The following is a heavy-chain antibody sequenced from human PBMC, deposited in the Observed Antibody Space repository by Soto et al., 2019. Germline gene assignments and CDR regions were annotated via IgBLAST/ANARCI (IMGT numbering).Heavy chain of an antibody. CDR3: ARNRYSSGWRPGLYYYYDMDV. V-gene: IGHV1-8*01. J-gene: IGHJ6*03. CDR1: GYTFTSYD. CDR2: MNANSGNT. Sequence: QVQLVQSGAEVKKPGASVKVSCKASGYTFTSYDINWMRQATGQGLEWMGWMNANSGNTGYAQKFQGRDTMTRNTSISTAYMELSSLRSEDTAVYYCARNRYSSGWRPGLYYYYDMDVWGKGTPVTVSS. D-gene: IGHD6-19*01.